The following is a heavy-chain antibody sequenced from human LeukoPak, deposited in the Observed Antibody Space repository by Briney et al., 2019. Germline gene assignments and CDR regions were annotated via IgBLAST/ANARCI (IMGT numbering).Heavy chain of an antibody. CDR3: AREYNSPNRFDY. CDR1: SFTFSSST. D-gene: IGHD1-20*01. V-gene: IGHV3-21*01. J-gene: IGHJ4*02. CDR2: ISSSSSYI. Sequence: GGSLRLSCAASSFTFSSSTMNRVRQAPGKGLEWVSSISSSSSYINYADSVKGRFTISRDNAKNSLYLQMNSLRAEDTAVYYCAREYNSPNRFDYWGQGTLVTVSS.